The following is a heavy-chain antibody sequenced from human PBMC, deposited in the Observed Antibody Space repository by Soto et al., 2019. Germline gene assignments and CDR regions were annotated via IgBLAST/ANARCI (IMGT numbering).Heavy chain of an antibody. CDR2: ISFAGANE. J-gene: IGHJ6*02. CDR1: EFTFSSYA. V-gene: IGHV3-30-3*01. CDR3: ARTMPRWSYHYGMEV. Sequence: QLVESGGRGVQPGRSLRLSCEASEFTFSSYAMHWVRQAPGRGLEWVALISFAGANEYYADSVKGRFIISRDNSKGMVYLQMNSLRPDGTAIYYCARTMPRWSYHYGMEVWGQGTTVTVSS. D-gene: IGHD2-15*01.